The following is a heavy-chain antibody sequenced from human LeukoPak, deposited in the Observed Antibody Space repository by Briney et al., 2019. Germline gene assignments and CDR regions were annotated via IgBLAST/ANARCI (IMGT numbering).Heavy chain of an antibody. D-gene: IGHD3-10*01. CDR2: INSDGSST. Sequence: GGSLRLSCAASGFTFSSYWMHWVRQAPGKGLVWVSRINSDGSSTNYADSVKGRFTISRDNAKNTLYLQMNSLRAEDTAVYSCVSGSNMVRGVITDDSDYWGQGTLVTVSS. CDR1: GFTFSSYW. J-gene: IGHJ4*02. CDR3: VSGSNMVRGVITDDSDY. V-gene: IGHV3-74*01.